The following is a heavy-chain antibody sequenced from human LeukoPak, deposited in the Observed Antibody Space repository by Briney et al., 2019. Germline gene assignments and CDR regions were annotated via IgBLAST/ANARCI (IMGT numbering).Heavy chain of an antibody. D-gene: IGHD2-15*01. J-gene: IGHJ5*02. CDR3: ARQWGYCSGGSCYASWFDP. Sequence: SETLSLTCTVSGGSISSSSYYWGWLRQPPGKGLEWIGSIYYSGSTYYNPSLKSRVTISVDTSKNQFSLKLSSVTAADTAVYYCARQWGYCSGGSCYASWFDPWGQGTLVTVSS. CDR2: IYYSGST. V-gene: IGHV4-39*01. CDR1: GGSISSSSYY.